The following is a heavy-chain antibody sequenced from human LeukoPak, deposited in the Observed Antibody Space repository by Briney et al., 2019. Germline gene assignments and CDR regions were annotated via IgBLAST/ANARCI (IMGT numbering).Heavy chain of an antibody. CDR2: VSVSGENT. J-gene: IGHJ4*02. CDR1: GFTFSSFA. V-gene: IGHV3-23*01. D-gene: IGHD3-10*01. CDR3: AKGIVHDPFGELLIVDY. Sequence: GGSLRLSCVASGFTFSSFAMNWVRQAPGKGLEWVSVVSVSGENTYFADSVKGRFTISRDNSKNTLYLQMNSLRAEDTAVYYCAKGIVHDPFGELLIVDYWGQGTLVTVSS.